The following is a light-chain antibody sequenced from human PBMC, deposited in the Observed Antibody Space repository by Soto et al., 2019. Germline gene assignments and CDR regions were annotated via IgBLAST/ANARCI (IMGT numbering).Light chain of an antibody. CDR1: SSNIGSNT. J-gene: IGLJ1*01. Sequence: QSVLTQPPSASGTPGQRVTISYSGSSSNIGSNTVNWYQQLPGTAPKLLIYSNNQRPSGVPDRFSGSKSGTSASLAISGLQSEDEADYYCAAWDDSLNRVFGTGTKVTVL. CDR2: SNN. V-gene: IGLV1-44*01. CDR3: AAWDDSLNRV.